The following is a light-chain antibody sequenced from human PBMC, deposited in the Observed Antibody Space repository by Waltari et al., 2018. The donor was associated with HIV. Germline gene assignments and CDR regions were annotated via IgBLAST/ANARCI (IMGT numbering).Light chain of an antibody. V-gene: IGLV6-57*04. Sequence: NFMLTQPHSVSESPGKTVTISCTRSSGRIARNYVQWYQQRPGSAPTTVIYEDNQRPSGVPDRFSGSIDSSSNSASLTISGLKTEDEADYYCQSYDSSNVVFGGGTKLTVL. CDR1: SGRIARNY. CDR3: QSYDSSNVV. J-gene: IGLJ2*01. CDR2: EDN.